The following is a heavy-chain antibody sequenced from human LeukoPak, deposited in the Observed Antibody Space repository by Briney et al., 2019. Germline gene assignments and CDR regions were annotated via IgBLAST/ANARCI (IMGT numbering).Heavy chain of an antibody. D-gene: IGHD3-22*01. CDR2: IYYSGST. Sequence: PSQTLSLTCTVSGGSISSGDYYWSWIRQPPGKGLEWIGYIYYSGSTYYNPSLKSRVTISVDTSKNQFSLKLSSVTAADTAVYYCASSPYYYDSGDYYNWGQGTLVTVSS. J-gene: IGHJ4*02. CDR1: GGSISSGDYY. V-gene: IGHV4-30-4*01. CDR3: ASSPYYYDSGDYYN.